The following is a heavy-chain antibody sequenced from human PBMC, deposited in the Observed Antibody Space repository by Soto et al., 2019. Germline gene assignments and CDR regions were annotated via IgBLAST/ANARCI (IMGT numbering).Heavy chain of an antibody. Sequence: QVQVVQSGAEVKKPGSSVKVSCKVSGGIFTNNAISWVRQAPGQGLEWLGGVIPLFDTAYYAQIFLVRLWISADGATPTAYMERSGLTSAYTAVYCCATGGHNDGYNFYHGMDVWGQGTTVTVSA. CDR1: GGIFTNNA. CDR2: VIPLFDTA. CDR3: ATGGHNDGYNFYHGMDV. V-gene: IGHV1-69*01. D-gene: IGHD3-16*01. J-gene: IGHJ6*01.